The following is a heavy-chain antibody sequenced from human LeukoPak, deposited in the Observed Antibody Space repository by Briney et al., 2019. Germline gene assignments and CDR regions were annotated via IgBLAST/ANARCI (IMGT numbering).Heavy chain of an antibody. CDR3: ARESTTMVRGVIQH. J-gene: IGHJ1*01. D-gene: IGHD3-10*01. V-gene: IGHV3-33*01. CDR1: GFTLSSYG. Sequence: GRSLRLSCAASGFTLSSYGMHWVRQAPGKGLEWVAVIWYDGSNKYYADSVKGRFTISRDNSKNTLYLQMNSLRAEDTAVYYCARESTTMVRGVIQHWGQGTLVTVSS. CDR2: IWYDGSNK.